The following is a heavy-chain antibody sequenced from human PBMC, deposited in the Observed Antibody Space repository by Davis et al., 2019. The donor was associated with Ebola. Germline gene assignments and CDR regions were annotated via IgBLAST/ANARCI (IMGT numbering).Heavy chain of an antibody. CDR1: GFNFGDFY. CDR2: ISGSANTI. D-gene: IGHD3-10*01. J-gene: IGHJ4*02. V-gene: IGHV3-11*01. Sequence: PGGSLRPSCEASGFNFGDFYMSWIRQAPGKGLEWVSYISGSANTIDYADSVRGRFTVSRDNSKKTVFLQLNSLRAEDTAVYYCARAESSAFFRELWVAPFDHWGQGTVVTVSS. CDR3: ARAESSAFFRELWVAPFDH.